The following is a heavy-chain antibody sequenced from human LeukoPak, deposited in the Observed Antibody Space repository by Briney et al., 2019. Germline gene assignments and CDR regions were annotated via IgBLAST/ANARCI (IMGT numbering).Heavy chain of an antibody. CDR2: IYYSGST. Sequence: PSETLSLTCTVSGGSICSYYWSWIRQPPGKGLEWIGYIYYSGSTNYNPSLKSRVTISVDTSKNQFSLKQSSVTAADTAVYYCARDLSYGGPGYFDYWGQGTLVTVSS. J-gene: IGHJ4*02. D-gene: IGHD5-18*01. V-gene: IGHV4-59*01. CDR1: GGSICSYY. CDR3: ARDLSYGGPGYFDY.